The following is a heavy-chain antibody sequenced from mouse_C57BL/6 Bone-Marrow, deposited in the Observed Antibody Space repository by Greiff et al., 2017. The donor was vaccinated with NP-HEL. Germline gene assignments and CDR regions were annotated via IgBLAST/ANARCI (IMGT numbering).Heavy chain of an antibody. J-gene: IGHJ2*01. CDR3: ARQLRLFDY. Sequence: EVKLVESGPVLVKPGASVKMSCKASGYTFTDYYMNWVKQSHGKSLEWIGVINPYNGGTSYNQKFKGKATLTVDKSSSTAYMELNSLTSEDSAVYYCARQLRLFDYWGQGTTLTVSS. CDR1: GYTFTDYY. CDR2: INPYNGGT. V-gene: IGHV1-19*01. D-gene: IGHD3-2*02.